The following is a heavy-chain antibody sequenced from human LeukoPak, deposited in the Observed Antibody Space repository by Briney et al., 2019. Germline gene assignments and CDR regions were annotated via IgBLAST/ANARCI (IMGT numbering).Heavy chain of an antibody. CDR3: ARTGVVVPAAIRGFDY. D-gene: IGHD2-2*02. Sequence: SETQSLTCTVSGGSISSGGYYWSWIRQPPGKGLEWIGYIYHSGSTYYNPSLKSRVTISVDRSKNQFSLKLSSVTAADTAVYYCARTGVVVPAAIRGFDYWGQGTLVTVSS. J-gene: IGHJ4*02. CDR2: IYHSGST. V-gene: IGHV4-30-2*01. CDR1: GGSISSGGYY.